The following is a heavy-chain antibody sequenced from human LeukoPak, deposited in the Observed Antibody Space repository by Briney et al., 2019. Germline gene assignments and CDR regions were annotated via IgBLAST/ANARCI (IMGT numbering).Heavy chain of an antibody. V-gene: IGHV4-61*02. Sequence: PSETLSLTCTVSGGSISSGSYYWSWIRQPAGKGLEWIGRIYTSGSTNYNPSLKSRVTISVDTSKNQFSLKLSSVTAADTAVYYCARTPPPSSSYLWYFDLWGRGTLVTVSS. D-gene: IGHD2-15*01. J-gene: IGHJ2*01. CDR3: ARTPPPSSSYLWYFDL. CDR1: GGSISSGSYY. CDR2: IYTSGST.